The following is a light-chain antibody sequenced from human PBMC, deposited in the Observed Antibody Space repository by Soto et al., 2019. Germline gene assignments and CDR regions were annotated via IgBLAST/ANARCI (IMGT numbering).Light chain of an antibody. V-gene: IGKV1-27*01. J-gene: IGKJ4*01. CDR1: QGFSNS. CDR3: QKYDSAPLT. CDR2: GAS. Sequence: DIQMTQSPSSLTASIGDRVTISCRASQGFSNSLAWYQQKPGKVPTLLIYGASILQSGVPSRFSGSGSGTEFTLTIRCLQPEDVATYFCQKYDSAPLTFGGGTKVEIK.